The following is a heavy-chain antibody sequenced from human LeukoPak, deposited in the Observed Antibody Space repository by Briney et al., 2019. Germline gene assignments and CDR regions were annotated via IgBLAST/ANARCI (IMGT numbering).Heavy chain of an antibody. CDR2: MNPNSGNT. CDR3: ARVGPGDCTNGVCYTGPGDAFDI. CDR1: GYTFTSYD. J-gene: IGHJ3*02. D-gene: IGHD2-8*01. Sequence: ASVKVSCKASGYTFTSYDINWVRQATGQGLEWMGWMNPNSGNTGYAQKFQGRVTMTRNTSISTAYMELSSLRSEDTAVYYCARVGPGDCTNGVCYTGPGDAFDIWGQGTMVTVSS. V-gene: IGHV1-8*01.